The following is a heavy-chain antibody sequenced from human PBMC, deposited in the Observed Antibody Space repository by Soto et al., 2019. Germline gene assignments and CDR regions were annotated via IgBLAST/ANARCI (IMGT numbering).Heavy chain of an antibody. CDR3: ARGASYDFWSSYYPYGMDV. Sequence: QIQLVQSGAEVRKPGASVRVSCKASGYTFNNYAMHWVRQAPGQRLEWMGWISAGNGVTKYSQRFQGRVTVSRDTSASIGYMELSSLTSEDTAVYYCARGASYDFWSSYYPYGMDVWGQGTTVTVSS. D-gene: IGHD3-3*01. J-gene: IGHJ6*02. CDR2: ISAGNGVT. CDR1: GYTFNNYA. V-gene: IGHV1-3*01.